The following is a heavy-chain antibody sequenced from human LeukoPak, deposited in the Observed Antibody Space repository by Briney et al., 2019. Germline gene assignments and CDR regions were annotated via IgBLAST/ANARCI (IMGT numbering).Heavy chain of an antibody. CDR2: ISSSGTTI. CDR3: ARDGCIAAAGTRCYYYYGMDV. Sequence: GGSLRLSCAASGFTFSDYYMSWIRQAPGKGLEWVSYISSSGTTIYYADSVKGRFTISRDNAKNSLYLQMNSLRAEDTAVYYCARDGCIAAAGTRCYYYYGMDVWGQGTTVTVSS. D-gene: IGHD6-13*01. CDR1: GFTFSDYY. J-gene: IGHJ6*02. V-gene: IGHV3-11*04.